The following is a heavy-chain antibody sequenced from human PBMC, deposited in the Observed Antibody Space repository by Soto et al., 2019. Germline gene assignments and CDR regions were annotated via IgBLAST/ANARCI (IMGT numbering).Heavy chain of an antibody. CDR3: ARVGGDSNFPYYYYYMDV. CDR2: INYSGHT. J-gene: IGHJ6*03. CDR1: GDSSSGGIFY. D-gene: IGHD4-4*01. Sequence: SETLSLTCTVSGDSSSGGIFYWGWMRQLPGKGLEWIGSINYSGHTYYSPSLKSRVTISVDPSRNQFSLDLSSVTAADSAVYYCARVGGDSNFPYYYYYMDVWGKGTTVTVSS. V-gene: IGHV4-39*02.